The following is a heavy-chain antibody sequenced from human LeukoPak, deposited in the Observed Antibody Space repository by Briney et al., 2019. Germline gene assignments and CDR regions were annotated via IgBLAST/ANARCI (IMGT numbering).Heavy chain of an antibody. D-gene: IGHD3-10*01. CDR3: AKGRFVPPGNYYFYYMDV. CDR2: ISGSGGGT. J-gene: IGHJ6*03. Sequence: QPGGSLRLSCAASGFTFSTYAMSWVRQAAGKRLEWFSLISGSGGGTYYADSVKGRFTISRDNSKNTLYLQLNSLRAEDTAVYYCAKGRFVPPGNYYFYYMDVWGKGTTVTVSS. CDR1: GFTFSTYA. V-gene: IGHV3-23*01.